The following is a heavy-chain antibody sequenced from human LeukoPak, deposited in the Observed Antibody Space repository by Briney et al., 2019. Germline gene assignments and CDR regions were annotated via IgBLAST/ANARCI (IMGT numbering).Heavy chain of an antibody. CDR1: GGSLSSSSAY. V-gene: IGHV4-39*01. CDR3: ASPRGFSYGYFDY. CDR2: IYYRKNT. D-gene: IGHD5-18*01. Sequence: SETLSLTCTVSGGSLSSSSAYWGWLRQPPGKGLEGIGSIYYRKNTYYNPSLKSRVTISADTYKNQFSLTLGSVSATDTAVYYCASPRGFSYGYFDYWGQGTLVTVSS. J-gene: IGHJ4*02.